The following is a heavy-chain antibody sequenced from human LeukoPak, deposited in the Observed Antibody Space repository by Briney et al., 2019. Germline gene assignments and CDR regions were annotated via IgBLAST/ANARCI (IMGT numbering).Heavy chain of an antibody. V-gene: IGHV4-39*01. J-gene: IGHJ4*02. CDR1: GGSISSSSYY. CDR2: IYYSGST. D-gene: IGHD2-15*01. Sequence: SGTLSLTCTVSGGSISSSSYYWGWIRQPPGKGLEWIGSIYYSGSTYYNPSLKSRVTISVDTSKNQFSLKLSSVTAADTAVYYCASKEVVGFDYWGQGTLVTVSS. CDR3: ASKEVVGFDY.